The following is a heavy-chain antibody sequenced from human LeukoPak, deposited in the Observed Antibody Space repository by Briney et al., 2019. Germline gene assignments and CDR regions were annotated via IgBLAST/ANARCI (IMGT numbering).Heavy chain of an antibody. V-gene: IGHV3-64D*09. Sequence: GGSLRLSCSASGFSFSNYDMHWVRQAPGKGLEYDSAISSNGGSTYYADSVKGRLTISRDNSKNTLYLHMSSLRPEDTAVYFCVKDIMGSTDYYYGLDVWGQGTTVTVSS. CDR1: GFSFSNYD. D-gene: IGHD3-10*01. CDR2: ISSNGGST. CDR3: VKDIMGSTDYYYGLDV. J-gene: IGHJ6*02.